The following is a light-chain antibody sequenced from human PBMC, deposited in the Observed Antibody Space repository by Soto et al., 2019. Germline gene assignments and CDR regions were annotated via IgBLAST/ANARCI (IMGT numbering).Light chain of an antibody. J-gene: IGKJ5*01. V-gene: IGKV3-20*01. CDR1: QSVSSSY. CDR3: QQYDNSPIT. Sequence: EIVLTQSPGTLSLSPGERATLSCRAIQSVSSSYLAWYQQKPGQAPRLLIYGASSRAPGIPDRFSGTGSETDFTLTISRLEPEDFAVYYCQQYDNSPITFGQGTRLEIK. CDR2: GAS.